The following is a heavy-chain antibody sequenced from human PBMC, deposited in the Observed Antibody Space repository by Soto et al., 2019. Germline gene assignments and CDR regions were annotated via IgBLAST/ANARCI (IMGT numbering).Heavy chain of an antibody. CDR2: IIPIFGTA. CDR1: GGTFSSYA. D-gene: IGHD1-26*01. V-gene: IGHV1-69*06. Sequence: GASVKVSCKASGGTFSSYAISWVRQAPGQGLEWMGGIIPIFGTANYAQKFQGRVTITADKSTSTAYMELSSLRSEDTAVYYCARDRGGSYQYYYYGMDVWGQGTTVTVSS. CDR3: ARDRGGSYQYYYYGMDV. J-gene: IGHJ6*02.